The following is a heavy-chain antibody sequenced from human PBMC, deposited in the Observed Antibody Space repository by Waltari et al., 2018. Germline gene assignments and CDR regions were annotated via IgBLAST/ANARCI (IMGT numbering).Heavy chain of an antibody. D-gene: IGHD6-13*01. CDR3: GKGDLGGSWYYWFDP. CDR1: GFTFSSHA. CDR2: IIGSGTDT. J-gene: IGHJ5*02. Sequence: EVQLLESGGDLVQPGGSLRLSCAASGFTFSSHAMSWVRQAPGKGLGWFSSIIGSGTDTYYADSVKGRFTISRDNSKNTLYLQMTSLRVEDTAVYYCGKGDLGGSWYYWFDPRGQGALVTVSS. V-gene: IGHV3-23*01.